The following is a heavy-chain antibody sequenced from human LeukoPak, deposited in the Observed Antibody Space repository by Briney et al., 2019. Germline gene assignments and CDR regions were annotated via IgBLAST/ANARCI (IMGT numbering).Heavy chain of an antibody. D-gene: IGHD3-22*01. CDR3: AKGIEYYYDSSGSDY. Sequence: PGGSLRLSCAASGFTFSSYGMSWVRQAPGKGLEWVSAISGSGGSTYYADSVKGRSTISRDNSKNTLYLQMNSLRAEDTAVYYCAKGIEYYYDSSGSDYWGQGTLVTVSS. CDR2: ISGSGGST. J-gene: IGHJ4*02. CDR1: GFTFSSYG. V-gene: IGHV3-23*01.